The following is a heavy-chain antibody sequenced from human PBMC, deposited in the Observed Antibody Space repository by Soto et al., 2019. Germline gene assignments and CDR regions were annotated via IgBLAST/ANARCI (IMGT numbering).Heavy chain of an antibody. Sequence: QVQLVQSGAEVKKPGASVKVSCKASGYTFTGYYMHWVRQAPGQGLEWMGWINPNSGGTNYAQKFQGWVTMTRDTSISTAYMELSRLRSDDTAVYYCAREVVMDGYYVPYYYYGMDVWGQGTTVTVSS. V-gene: IGHV1-2*04. CDR1: GYTFTGYY. J-gene: IGHJ6*02. CDR3: AREVVMDGYYVPYYYYGMDV. D-gene: IGHD4-17*01. CDR2: INPNSGGT.